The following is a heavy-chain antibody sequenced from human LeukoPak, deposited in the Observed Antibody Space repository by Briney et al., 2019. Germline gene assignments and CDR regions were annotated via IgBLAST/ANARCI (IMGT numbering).Heavy chain of an antibody. J-gene: IGHJ5*02. D-gene: IGHD3-16*01. V-gene: IGHV4-34*01. CDR2: INHSGST. CDR3: GGGFKRLNWFDP. Sequence: PSETLSLTCAVYGGSFSGYYWSWIRQPPGKGLEWIGEINHSGSTNYNPSLKSRVTISVDTSKNQFSLKLSSVTAADTAVYYCGGGFKRLNWFDPWGQGTLVTVSS. CDR1: GGSFSGYY.